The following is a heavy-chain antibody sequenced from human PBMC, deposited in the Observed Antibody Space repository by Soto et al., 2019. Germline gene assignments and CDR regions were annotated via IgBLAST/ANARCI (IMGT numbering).Heavy chain of an antibody. CDR3: ARDPSSFLGRVYGMDV. CDR2: VNLYTGGT. CDR1: GYSFTGHY. V-gene: IGHV1-2*02. J-gene: IGHJ6*02. Sequence: QVQHVQSGAEVKKPGDSVKVSCKASGYSFTGHYMHWVRRAPGQGLEWMGWVNLYTGGTDYAQEFQGRVTMTTATSIRTVYLEVTRLKFDDTAIYYCARDPSSFLGRVYGMDVWGQGTAVTVSS.